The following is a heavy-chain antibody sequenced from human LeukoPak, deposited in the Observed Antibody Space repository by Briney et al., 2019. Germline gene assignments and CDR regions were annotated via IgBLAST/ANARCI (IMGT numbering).Heavy chain of an antibody. D-gene: IGHD3-22*01. J-gene: IGHJ3*02. Sequence: SEALSLTCTVSSGSISSYYWSWIRQPPGKGLEWIGYIYYSGSTNYNPSLKSRVTISVDTSKNQFSLKLSSVTAADTAVYYCARGKTYYDISKDAFDIWGQGTMVTVSS. CDR1: SGSISSYY. CDR3: ARGKTYYDISKDAFDI. V-gene: IGHV4-59*01. CDR2: IYYSGST.